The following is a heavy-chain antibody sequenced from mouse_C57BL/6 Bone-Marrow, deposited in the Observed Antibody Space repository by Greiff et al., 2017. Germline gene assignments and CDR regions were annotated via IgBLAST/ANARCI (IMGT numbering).Heavy chain of an antibody. CDR1: GFNIKDDY. CDR3: TTLYYYFDY. D-gene: IGHD1-1*01. V-gene: IGHV14-4*01. CDR2: IDPENGDT. J-gene: IGHJ2*01. Sequence: VQLQQSGAELVRPGASVKLSCTASGFNIKDDYMHWVKQRPEQGLEWLGWIDPENGDTEYASKFQGKATITADTSSNTAYLQLSSLTSEDTAVYYCTTLYYYFDYWGQGTTLTVSS.